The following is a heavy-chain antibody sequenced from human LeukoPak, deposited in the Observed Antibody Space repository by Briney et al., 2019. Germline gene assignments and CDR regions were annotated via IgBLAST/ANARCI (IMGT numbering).Heavy chain of an antibody. CDR1: GGSIRSSYYY. CDR2: IYDSGST. J-gene: IGHJ4*02. CDR3: ASTGTYSSSWYRWAPLY. V-gene: IGHV4-39*07. Sequence: SETLSLTCTVSGGSIRSSYYYWGWIRQPPGKGLEWIGSIYDSGSTYYNPSLKSRVTISVDTSKNQFSLKLSSVTAADTAVYYCASTGTYSSSWYRWAPLYWGQGTLVTVSS. D-gene: IGHD6-13*01.